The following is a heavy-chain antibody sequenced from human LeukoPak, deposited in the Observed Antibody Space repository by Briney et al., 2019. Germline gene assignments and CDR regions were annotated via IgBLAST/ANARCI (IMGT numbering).Heavy chain of an antibody. V-gene: IGHV3-15*01. CDR3: TTTLH. J-gene: IGHJ4*02. Sequence: GGSLRLSCAASGFTFSNAWMSWVGQVPGKGLEWIGRIKSKTDNGTADYAAPVKGRFTTSRDDLKNMLYLQMNSLKTEDTAIYYCTTTLHWGQGTQVTVSS. D-gene: IGHD2-15*01. CDR1: GFTFSNAW. CDR2: IKSKTDNGTA.